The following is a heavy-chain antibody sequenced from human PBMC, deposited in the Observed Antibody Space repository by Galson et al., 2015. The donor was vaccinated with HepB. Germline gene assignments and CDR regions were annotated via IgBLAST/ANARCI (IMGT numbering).Heavy chain of an antibody. D-gene: IGHD5-18*01. V-gene: IGHV3-30*04. J-gene: IGHJ3*02. CDR3: ARDPREFTGGYSYGSPRVFDI. Sequence: SLRLSCAASEFTFSSYAMHWVRQAPGKGLEWVAVISYDGSKKYYADSVKGRFTISRDNSKNTVYLQVNSLRAEDTAVYYCARDPREFTGGYSYGSPRVFDIWGQGTMVTVSS. CDR1: EFTFSSYA. CDR2: ISYDGSKK.